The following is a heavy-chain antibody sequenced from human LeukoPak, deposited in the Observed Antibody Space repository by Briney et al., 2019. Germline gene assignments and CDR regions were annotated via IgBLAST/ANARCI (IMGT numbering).Heavy chain of an antibody. D-gene: IGHD5-18*01. CDR3: TADITRGYNFGYYYYYYMDV. V-gene: IGHV3-15*01. CDR2: SKRKADGGTT. Sequence: PGGSLRLSCAASGFTFSNAWMNWVRQAPGRGLEWVGRSKRKADGGTTDYAAPVKGRFTISRDDSKNTLYLEMNTLKSDDTAVYYCTADITRGYNFGYYYYYYMDVWGKGTTVTVSS. J-gene: IGHJ6*03. CDR1: GFTFSNAW.